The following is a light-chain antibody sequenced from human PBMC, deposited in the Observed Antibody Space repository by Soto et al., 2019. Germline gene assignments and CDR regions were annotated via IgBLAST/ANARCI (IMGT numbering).Light chain of an antibody. CDR3: SSYVANNTLVI. CDR1: SSDVGIYNY. Sequence: QSVLTQPASVSGSPGQSITISCTGTSSDVGIYNYVSWYQQHADKAPKLVIYEVSNRPSGVSNRFSGSKSGNTASLTISGLQADDEGDYYCSSYVANNTLVIFGGGTKLTVL. CDR2: EVS. V-gene: IGLV2-14*01. J-gene: IGLJ2*01.